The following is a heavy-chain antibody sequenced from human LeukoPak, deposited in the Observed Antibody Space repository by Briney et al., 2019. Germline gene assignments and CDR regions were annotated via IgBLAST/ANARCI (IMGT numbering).Heavy chain of an antibody. CDR2: IRSKAYGGTT. CDR3: TRVRDGMIGTVVSPGFDY. Sequence: GGCLRLSCTASGFTFGDYAMSWVRQAPGKGLEWVGFIRSKAYGGTTEYAASVKGRFTISRDDSKSIAYLQMNSLKTEDTAVYYCTRVRDGMIGTVVSPGFDYWGQGTLVTVSS. D-gene: IGHD4-23*01. CDR1: GFTFGDYA. J-gene: IGHJ4*02. V-gene: IGHV3-49*04.